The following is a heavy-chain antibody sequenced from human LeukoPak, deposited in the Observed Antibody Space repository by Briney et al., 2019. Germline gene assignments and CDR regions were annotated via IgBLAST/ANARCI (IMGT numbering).Heavy chain of an antibody. CDR3: AKVEAGGDYDYVWQTYRYSNFDS. CDR2: IRDSGSYT. Sequence: GGSLRLSCAASGFTFSSHAMSWVRQAPGKGLQWVSTIRDSGSYTYYADSVKGHFTISRDNSKNTLYLQLSSLRVEDTAIYYCAKVEAGGDYDYVWQTYRYSNFDSWGQGTLVTVSS. D-gene: IGHD3-16*02. V-gene: IGHV3-23*01. CDR1: GFTFSSHA. J-gene: IGHJ4*02.